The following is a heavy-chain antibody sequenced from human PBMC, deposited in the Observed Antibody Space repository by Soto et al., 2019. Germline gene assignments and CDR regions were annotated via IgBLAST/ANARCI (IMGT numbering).Heavy chain of an antibody. J-gene: IGHJ6*02. V-gene: IGHV3-23*01. CDR1: GFTFSDYA. Sequence: GGSLRLSCVASGFTFSDYAMAWVRQSPGKGLEWVSSISGSGGSTYYADSVKGRFTISRDNSKNTVFLQMNSLRAEDTAVYYCAKDHGMDVWGQRATVTVS. CDR3: AKDHGMDV. CDR2: ISGSGGST.